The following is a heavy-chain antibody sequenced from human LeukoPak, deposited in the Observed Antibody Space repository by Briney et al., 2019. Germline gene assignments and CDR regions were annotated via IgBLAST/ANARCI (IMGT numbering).Heavy chain of an antibody. V-gene: IGHV4-59*01. D-gene: IGHD3-22*01. CDR1: GGSISSYY. J-gene: IGHJ4*02. CDR3: ARDPYYYDSSPRAQVIFDY. Sequence: SETLSLTCTVSGGSISSYYWSWIRQPPGKGLEWIGYIYYSGSTNYNPPLKSRVTISVDTSKNQFSLKLSSVTAADTAVYYCARDPYYYDSSPRAQVIFDYWGQGTLVTVSS. CDR2: IYYSGST.